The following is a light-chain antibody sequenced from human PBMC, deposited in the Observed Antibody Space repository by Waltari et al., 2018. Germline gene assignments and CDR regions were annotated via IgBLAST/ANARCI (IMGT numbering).Light chain of an antibody. CDR1: QSVSSY. CDR3: QHQTT. J-gene: IGKJ4*01. Sequence: EIVLTQSPATLSLSPGERATLSCRASQSVSSYLAWYQQKPGQAPRLLIYDASNRATGIPARFSGSGSGTDFTLTISSLEPEDFAVYYCQHQTTFGGGTKVEIK. V-gene: IGKV3-11*01. CDR2: DAS.